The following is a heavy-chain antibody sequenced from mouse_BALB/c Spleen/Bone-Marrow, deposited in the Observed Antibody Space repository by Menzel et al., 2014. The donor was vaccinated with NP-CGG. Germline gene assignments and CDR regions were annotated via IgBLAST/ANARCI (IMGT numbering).Heavy chain of an antibody. D-gene: IGHD1-1*01. J-gene: IGHJ4*01. CDR1: GYTFTTYT. CDR2: INPTTGFT. Sequence: VQGVESGAELARPGASVKMSCKASGYTFTTYTMHWVQQRPGQGLEWVGYINPTTGFTNYNQIFKDKATLAADKSSSTAYMQLSSLTSEDAAVYYCARGGFLLRCLGLDYWGQGTSVTVSS. V-gene: IGHV1-4*01. CDR3: ARGGFLLRCLGLDY.